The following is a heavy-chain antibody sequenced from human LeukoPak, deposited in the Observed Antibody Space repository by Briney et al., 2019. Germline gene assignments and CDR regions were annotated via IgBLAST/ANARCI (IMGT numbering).Heavy chain of an antibody. V-gene: IGHV3-21*01. Sequence: GGSLRLSCAASGFTFSSYAMSWVRQAPGKGLEWVSSISSASTYIYYADSVEGRFTVSRGNAQNSLYLQMNSLRAEDTAVYYCARPYGVYYYYGMDVWGQGTTVTVSS. CDR1: GFTFSSYA. J-gene: IGHJ6*02. CDR2: ISSASTYI. D-gene: IGHD4/OR15-4a*01. CDR3: ARPYGVYYYYGMDV.